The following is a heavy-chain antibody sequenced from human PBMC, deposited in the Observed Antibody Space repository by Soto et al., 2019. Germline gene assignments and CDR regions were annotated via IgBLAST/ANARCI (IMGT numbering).Heavy chain of an antibody. CDR1: GGTFSRFA. CDR3: ATGTPHCSSSSCYIGYYAMDV. J-gene: IGHJ6*02. Sequence: GASVKVSCKASGGTFSRFAISWVRQAPGHGLEWMGGIIPMFDTARYAQKFQGRVTITADKVTATVYMEMSSLTFQDTAVYYCATGTPHCSSSSCYIGYYAMDVWGQGTTVTVSS. CDR2: IIPMFDTA. D-gene: IGHD2-2*01. V-gene: IGHV1-69*06.